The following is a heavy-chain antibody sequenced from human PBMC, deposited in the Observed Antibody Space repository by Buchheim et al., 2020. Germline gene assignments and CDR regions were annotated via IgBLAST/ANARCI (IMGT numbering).Heavy chain of an antibody. Sequence: QVQLVESGRGVVQPGRSLRLSCAASGLTFTNHGFHWVRQAPGKGLEWVAVIWYDGSKTYYADSVKGRFTISRDNSKDTVYLQMNSLRAEDTTVYYCARRRGDHTHYYFDYWGQGTL. CDR1: GLTFTNHG. V-gene: IGHV3-33*01. D-gene: IGHD5-24*01. CDR2: IWYDGSKT. J-gene: IGHJ4*02. CDR3: ARRRGDHTHYYFDY.